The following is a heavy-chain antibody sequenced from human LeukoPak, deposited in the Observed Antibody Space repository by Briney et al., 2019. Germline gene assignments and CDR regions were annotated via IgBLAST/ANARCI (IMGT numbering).Heavy chain of an antibody. V-gene: IGHV4-4*02. CDR2: IYYSGST. J-gene: IGHJ4*02. D-gene: IGHD6-13*01. CDR3: ARGGNSWYADY. CDR1: GGSITSSNW. Sequence: SETLSLTCAVSGGSITSSNWWTWVRQPPGKGLEWIGEIYYSGSTNYNPSLKSRVTMSVDTSNNQFSLKVSSVTAADTAVYYCARGGNSWYADYWGQGTLVTVSS.